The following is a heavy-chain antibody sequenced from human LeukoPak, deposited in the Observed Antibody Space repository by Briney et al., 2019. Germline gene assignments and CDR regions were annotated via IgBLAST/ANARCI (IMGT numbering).Heavy chain of an antibody. V-gene: IGHV1-18*01. CDR1: GYTFTNYG. Sequence: GASVKVSCKASGYTFTNYGVSWVRQPPGQGLEWMGWISAYNGYTNYAQKFQFRVTMTTDTSTSTAYMELRSLTSDDTAVYYCARDKAVTTEVTQYFQHWGQGTLVTVSS. CDR2: ISAYNGYT. J-gene: IGHJ1*01. D-gene: IGHD4-11*01. CDR3: ARDKAVTTEVTQYFQH.